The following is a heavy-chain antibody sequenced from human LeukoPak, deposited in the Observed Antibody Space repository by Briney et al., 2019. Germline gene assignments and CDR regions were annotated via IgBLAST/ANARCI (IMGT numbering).Heavy chain of an antibody. CDR3: ARPKGIAAAGTIAFDY. V-gene: IGHV4-39*07. CDR1: GGSISSSSYY. CDR2: IYYSGST. D-gene: IGHD6-13*01. J-gene: IGHJ4*02. Sequence: PSETLSLTCSVSGGSISSSSYYWGWIRQPPRKGLEWIGNIYYSGSTYYNPSLKSRVTISVDTSKNQFSLKLSSVTAADTAVYYCARPKGIAAAGTIAFDYWGQGTLVTVSS.